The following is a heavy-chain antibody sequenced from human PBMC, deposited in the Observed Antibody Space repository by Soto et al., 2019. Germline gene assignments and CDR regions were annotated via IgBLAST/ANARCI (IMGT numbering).Heavy chain of an antibody. D-gene: IGHD6-19*01. J-gene: IGHJ3*02. Sequence: GASVKVSCKASGYTFTSYTIHWVRQAPGQRLEWMGWINAGNGNTKYSQKFQGRVTITRDTSASTAYMELSSLRSEDTAVYYCARHPMGYGGVWRDVFDIWGQGTMVTVSS. CDR3: ARHPMGYGGVWRDVFDI. V-gene: IGHV1-3*01. CDR2: INAGNGNT. CDR1: GYTFTSYT.